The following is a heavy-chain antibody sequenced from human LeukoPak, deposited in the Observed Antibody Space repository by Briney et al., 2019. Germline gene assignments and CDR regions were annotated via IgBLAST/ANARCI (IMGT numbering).Heavy chain of an antibody. CDR1: GGSFSGYY. Sequence: SETLSLTCAVYGGSFSGYYWSWIRQPPGKGLEWIGEINHSGSTNYNPSLKSRVTISVDTSKNQFSLKLSSVTAADTAVYCCARDYTAMATPFFDYWGQGTLVTVSS. D-gene: IGHD5-18*01. J-gene: IGHJ4*02. V-gene: IGHV4-34*01. CDR2: INHSGST. CDR3: ARDYTAMATPFFDY.